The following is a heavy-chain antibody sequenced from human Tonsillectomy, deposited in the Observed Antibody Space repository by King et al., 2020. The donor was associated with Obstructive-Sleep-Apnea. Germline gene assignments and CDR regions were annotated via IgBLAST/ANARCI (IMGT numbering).Heavy chain of an antibody. Sequence: EVQLVESGGGLVQSGGSLRLSCAASGFTFSDYWMTWVRQAPGKGLEWVANKKQDGSEKYYVDSVKGRFTISRDNADNSLSLQMDSLRAEDTAVYYCAKGSYRHDYWGQGTLVTVSS. V-gene: IGHV3-7*01. CDR3: AKGSYRHDY. D-gene: IGHD3-16*02. J-gene: IGHJ4*02. CDR2: KKQDGSEK. CDR1: GFTFSDYW.